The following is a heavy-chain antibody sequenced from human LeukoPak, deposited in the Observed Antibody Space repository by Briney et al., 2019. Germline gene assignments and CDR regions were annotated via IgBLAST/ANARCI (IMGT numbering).Heavy chain of an antibody. J-gene: IGHJ4*02. V-gene: IGHV3-30*18. D-gene: IGHD5-24*01. CDR3: AKAGMATYFEREDY. CDR2: ISYDGSNK. Sequence: GGSLRLSCAASGFTFSNYGMHWVRQAPGKGLEWVAVISYDGSNKYYADFVKGRFTISRDNSKNTLYLQMNSLRAEDTAVYYCAKAGMATYFEREDYWGQGTLVTVSS. CDR1: GFTFSNYG.